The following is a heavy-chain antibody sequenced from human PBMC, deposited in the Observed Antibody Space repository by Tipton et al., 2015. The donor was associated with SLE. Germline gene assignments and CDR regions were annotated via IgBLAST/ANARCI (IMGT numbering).Heavy chain of an antibody. V-gene: IGHV4-59*11. CDR2: IYYSGST. CDR3: ARYGTYDGSRYFQH. D-gene: IGHD1-26*01. Sequence: TLSLTCTVSGGSISSHYWSWIRQPPEKGLEWIGYIYYSGSTNYNPSLKSRVTISVDTSKNQFSLKLSSVTAADTAVYYCARYGTYDGSRYFQHWGQGTLVTVSS. J-gene: IGHJ1*01. CDR1: GGSISSHY.